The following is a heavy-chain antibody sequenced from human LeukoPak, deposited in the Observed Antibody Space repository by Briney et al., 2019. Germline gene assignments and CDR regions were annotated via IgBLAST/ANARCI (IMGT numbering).Heavy chain of an antibody. CDR1: GYTFTDFY. J-gene: IGHJ4*02. D-gene: IGHD6-19*01. Sequence: EASVKVSCKASGYTFTDFYIHWVRQAPGQGPEWMGWIDPKSGGTKYAQKFQGRVTMTRDTSTSTAYMELSRLRSDDPAVYYCAAWRGYSSGWSGPFDYWGQGTLVTVSS. CDR2: IDPKSGGT. V-gene: IGHV1-2*02. CDR3: AAWRGYSSGWSGPFDY.